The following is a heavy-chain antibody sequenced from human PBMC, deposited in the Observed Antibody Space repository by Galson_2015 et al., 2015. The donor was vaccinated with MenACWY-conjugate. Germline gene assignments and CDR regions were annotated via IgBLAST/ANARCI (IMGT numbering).Heavy chain of an antibody. J-gene: IGHJ1*01. D-gene: IGHD5-24*01. CDR1: GFTVSRYW. Sequence: SLRLSCAASGFTVSRYWMTWVRQAPGKGLEWVANINQDGSDKSYVDSVKGRFAISKDNAKNSMFLQMNRLTAEDTAVYYCARVGYNANGNVYWGQGTLVTVSS. CDR3: ARVGYNANGNVY. CDR2: INQDGSDK. V-gene: IGHV3-7*03.